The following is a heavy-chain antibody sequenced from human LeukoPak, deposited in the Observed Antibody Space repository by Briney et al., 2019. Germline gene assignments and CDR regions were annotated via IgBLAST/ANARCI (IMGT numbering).Heavy chain of an antibody. CDR2: INSDGSRT. V-gene: IGHV3-74*01. CDR1: GFTFSGYE. J-gene: IGHJ2*01. CDR3: AREDYNDTGWYFDL. Sequence: GGSLRLSCVASGFTFSGYEMNWVRQAPGKGLVWVSRINSDGSRTTYAGSVKGRFTISRDNAKNTLYLQMNSLRAEDTAVFYCAREDYNDTGWYFDLWGRGTLVTVSS. D-gene: IGHD3-22*01.